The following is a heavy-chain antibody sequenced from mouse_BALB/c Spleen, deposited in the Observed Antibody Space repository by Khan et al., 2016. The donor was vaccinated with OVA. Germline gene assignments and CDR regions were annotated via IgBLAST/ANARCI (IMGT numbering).Heavy chain of an antibody. Sequence: VRLQQSGAELVKPGASVNLSCSASGFNIKDTYIHWVKQRPEQGLEWIGRIDPPNDDSKYGPKFQDKATLTADTSSNQAYLQLTSLTSEDTAVYYCATLYCNPFAYWGQGTLVSVSA. V-gene: IGHV14-3*02. CDR2: IDPPNDDS. J-gene: IGHJ3*01. CDR3: ATLYCNPFAY. CDR1: GFNIKDTY. D-gene: IGHD2-1*01.